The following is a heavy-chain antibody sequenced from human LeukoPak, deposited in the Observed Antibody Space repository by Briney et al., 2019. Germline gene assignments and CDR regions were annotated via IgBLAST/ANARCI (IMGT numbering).Heavy chain of an antibody. Sequence: ASVKVSCKASGYTFTSYYMHWVRQAPGQGLEWMGIINPSGGSTSYAQKFQGRVTMTRDMSTSTVYMELSSLRSEDTAVYYCARDRCIAGNYYYYMDVWGKGTTVTVSS. CDR1: GYTFTSYY. D-gene: IGHD1-20*01. J-gene: IGHJ6*03. CDR3: ARDRCIAGNYYYYMDV. CDR2: INPSGGST. V-gene: IGHV1-46*01.